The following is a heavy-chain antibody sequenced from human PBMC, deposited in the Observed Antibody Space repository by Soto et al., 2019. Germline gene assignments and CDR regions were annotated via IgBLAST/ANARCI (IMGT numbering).Heavy chain of an antibody. CDR2: INPNSGGT. V-gene: IGHV1-2*02. CDR1: GYTFTGYY. D-gene: IGHD6-13*01. J-gene: IGHJ6*02. CDR3: ASSSYSSSWYSYYYGMDV. Sequence: QVQLVQSGAEVKKPGASVKVSCKASGYTFTGYYMHWVRQAPGQGLEWMGWINPNSGGTNYAQKFQGRVTMTRDTSISTAYMQLSRLRSDDTAVYYCASSSYSSSWYSYYYGMDVWCQGTTVTVSS.